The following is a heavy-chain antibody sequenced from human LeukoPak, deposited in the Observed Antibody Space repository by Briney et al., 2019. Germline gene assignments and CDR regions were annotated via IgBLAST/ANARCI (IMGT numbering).Heavy chain of an antibody. CDR2: INHSGGST. CDR3: ARALEWLLWSMDV. Sequence: GASVKVSCKASGYTFTSYYMHWVRQAPGQGLEWMGIINHSGGSTSYAQKFQGRVTMTRDTSTSTVYMELSSLRSEDTAVYYCARALEWLLWSMDVWGQGTTVTVSS. D-gene: IGHD3-3*01. CDR1: GYTFTSYY. J-gene: IGHJ6*02. V-gene: IGHV1-46*01.